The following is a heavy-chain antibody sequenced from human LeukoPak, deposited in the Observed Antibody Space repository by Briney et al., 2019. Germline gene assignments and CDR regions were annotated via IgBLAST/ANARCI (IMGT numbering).Heavy chain of an antibody. V-gene: IGHV3-21*01. D-gene: IGHD3-10*01. CDR2: ISSSSSYI. J-gene: IGHJ4*02. CDR3: ARVTYGSGIDY. Sequence: GGSLRLSCAASGVTFSSYSMNWVRQAPGKGLEWVSSISSSSSYIYYADSVKRRFTISRDNAKNSLYLQMNSLRAEDTAVYYCARVTYGSGIDYWGQGTLVTVSS. CDR1: GVTFSSYS.